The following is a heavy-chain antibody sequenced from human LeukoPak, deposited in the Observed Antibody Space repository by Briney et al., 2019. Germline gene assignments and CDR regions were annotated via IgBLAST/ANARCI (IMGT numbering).Heavy chain of an antibody. CDR2: INHSGST. V-gene: IGHV4-34*01. J-gene: IGHJ5*02. CDR3: ARGGPMVRGVIIPSQRFDP. D-gene: IGHD3-10*01. Sequence: PSETLSLTCAVYGGSFSGYYWSWIRQPPGKGLEWIGEINHSGSTNYNPSPKSRVTISVDTSKNQFSLKLSSVTAGDTAVYYCARGGPMVRGVIIPSQRFDPWGQGTLVTVSS. CDR1: GGSFSGYY.